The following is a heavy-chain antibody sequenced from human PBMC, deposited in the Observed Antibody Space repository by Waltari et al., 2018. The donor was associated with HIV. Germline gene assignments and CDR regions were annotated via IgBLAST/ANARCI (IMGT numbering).Heavy chain of an antibody. D-gene: IGHD3-10*01. CDR1: GFSLTTSGVG. J-gene: IGHJ1*01. CDR2: IYWDDDK. CDR3: ARWTMSKITLGFQF. Sequence: QITLKESGPTVVKPTQTLTLTCTFSGFSLTTSGVGVGWIRQPPGKALEWLALIYWDDDKRYSPSLKSRLTITKDTSKNQVVLRMTNMDPVDTGTFFYARWTMSKITLGFQFWGQGTPVTVSS. V-gene: IGHV2-5*02.